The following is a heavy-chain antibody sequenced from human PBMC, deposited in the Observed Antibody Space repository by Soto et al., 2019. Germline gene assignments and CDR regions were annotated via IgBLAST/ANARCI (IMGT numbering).Heavy chain of an antibody. J-gene: IGHJ6*02. CDR3: ARPSRCGGGYGMDV. CDR2: MVYSGST. CDR1: GGSISGYY. Sequence: QVQLQESGPGLVKPSETLSLTCTISGGSISGYYLNWIRQPPGKGLEWIGYMVYSGSTNYNPSLKSRVTISVDKSKNQFSLRLSSVTAADTAVYYCARPSRCGGGYGMDVWGQGTTVTVSS. D-gene: IGHD2-21*01. V-gene: IGHV4-59*01.